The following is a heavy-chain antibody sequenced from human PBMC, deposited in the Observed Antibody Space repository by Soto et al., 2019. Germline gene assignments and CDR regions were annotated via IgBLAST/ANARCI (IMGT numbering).Heavy chain of an antibody. Sequence: QLQLQESGPGLVKPSETLSLTCTVSGGSISSSSYYWGWIRQPPGKGLEWIGSIYYSGSTYYNPSLKSRDTISVDTSKNQFSLKLSSVTAADTAVYYCARHDGIAVAGIPNYFDYWGQGTLVTVSS. D-gene: IGHD6-19*01. J-gene: IGHJ4*02. V-gene: IGHV4-39*01. CDR1: GGSISSSSYY. CDR2: IYYSGST. CDR3: ARHDGIAVAGIPNYFDY.